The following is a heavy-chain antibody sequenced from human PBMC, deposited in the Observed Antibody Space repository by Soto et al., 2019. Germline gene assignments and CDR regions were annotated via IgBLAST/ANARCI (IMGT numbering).Heavy chain of an antibody. CDR2: ISYDGSNK. CDR3: AKDINYYYYMDV. V-gene: IGHV3-30*18. J-gene: IGHJ6*03. CDR1: GFTFSSYG. Sequence: QVQLVESGGGVVQPWGSLRLSCAATGFTFSSYGMHWVRQAPGKGLEWVAVISYDGSNKYYADSVKGRFTISRDNSKNTLYLQMNSLRAEDTAVYYWAKDINYYYYMDVWGTGTTVTVSS.